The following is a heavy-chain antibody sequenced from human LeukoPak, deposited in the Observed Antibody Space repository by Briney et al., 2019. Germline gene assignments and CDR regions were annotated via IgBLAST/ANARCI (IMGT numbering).Heavy chain of an antibody. J-gene: IGHJ4*02. Sequence: SETLSLTCDVSNGSINSFYWSWVRQPPGKGLEWIGEIHHSGRTNYNPSLKSRVSLSIDKSKNQYSLKVISVTAADTAVYYCARHSGPGVVIDRHWSQGTLVTVSS. CDR1: NGSINSFYW. D-gene: IGHD4-23*01. V-gene: IGHV4-4*02. CDR2: IHHSGRT. CDR3: ARHSGPGVVIDRH.